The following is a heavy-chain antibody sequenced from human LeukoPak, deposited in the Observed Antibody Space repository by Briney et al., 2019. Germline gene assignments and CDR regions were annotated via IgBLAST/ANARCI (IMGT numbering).Heavy chain of an antibody. Sequence: SVKVSCKASGGTFSSYAISWVRQAPGQGLEWMGGIIPIFGTANYAQKFQGRVTITADESTSTAYMELSSLRSEDTAVYYCARVAGYCSSTSCYEAPFYYYGMDVWGQGTTVTVSS. J-gene: IGHJ6*02. CDR1: GGTFSSYA. V-gene: IGHV1-69*13. D-gene: IGHD2-2*01. CDR2: IIPIFGTA. CDR3: ARVAGYCSSTSCYEAPFYYYGMDV.